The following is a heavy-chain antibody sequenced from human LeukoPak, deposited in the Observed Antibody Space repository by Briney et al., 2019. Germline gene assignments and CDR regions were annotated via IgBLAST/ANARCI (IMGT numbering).Heavy chain of an antibody. J-gene: IGHJ4*02. CDR3: ARDSRGGVLTS. D-gene: IGHD3-10*01. V-gene: IGHV3-21*01. CDR1: GFTFSSYS. CDR2: ISSGSSYI. Sequence: GGSLRLSCAASGFTFSSYSMNWVRQAPGKGLEWVSSISSGSSYIYYADSVKGRFTISRDNAKNSLYLQMNSLRAEDTAVYYCARDSRGGVLTSWGQGTLVTVSS.